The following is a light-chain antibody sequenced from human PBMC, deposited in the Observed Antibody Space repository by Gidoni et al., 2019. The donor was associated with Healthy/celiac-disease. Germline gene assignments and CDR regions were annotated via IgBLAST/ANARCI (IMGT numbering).Light chain of an antibody. CDR1: QSVSSY. CDR2: DAS. Sequence: EIGLTQSPATLSLSPGERATLSCRASQSVSSYLAWYQPKPGQAPRLLIYDASNRATGIPARFSGSGSGTDFTLTISSLEPEDFAVYYCQQRSNWPSFGQGTKLEIK. J-gene: IGKJ2*03. V-gene: IGKV3-11*01. CDR3: QQRSNWPS.